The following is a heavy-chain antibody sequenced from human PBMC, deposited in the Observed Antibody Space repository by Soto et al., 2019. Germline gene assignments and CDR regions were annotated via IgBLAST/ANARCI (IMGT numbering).Heavy chain of an antibody. Sequence: EVQLVESGGGLVKPGGSLRLSCAASGFTFSNAWMNWVRQAPGKGLEWVGRIKSKTDGGTTDYAAPVKGRFTISRDDSKNPLYLQMNSLKTEDTAVYYCTTVSTLGDFWSGFVWGDYWGQGTLVTVSS. V-gene: IGHV3-15*07. CDR3: TTVSTLGDFWSGFVWGDY. CDR2: IKSKTDGGTT. D-gene: IGHD3-3*01. CDR1: GFTFSNAW. J-gene: IGHJ4*02.